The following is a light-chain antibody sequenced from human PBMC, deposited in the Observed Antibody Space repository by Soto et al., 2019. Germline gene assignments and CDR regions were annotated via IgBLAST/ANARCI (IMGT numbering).Light chain of an antibody. V-gene: IGLV2-11*01. CDR2: DVS. CDR1: SSDVGGYNY. Sequence: QSVLTQPRSVSGSPGQSVTISCTGTSSDVGGYNYVSWYQQHPGKAPKLMIYDVSKRPSGVPDRFSGSKSGNTASLTISGPQAEDGADYYCGSYAGSYPVVFGGGT. CDR3: GSYAGSYPVV. J-gene: IGLJ2*01.